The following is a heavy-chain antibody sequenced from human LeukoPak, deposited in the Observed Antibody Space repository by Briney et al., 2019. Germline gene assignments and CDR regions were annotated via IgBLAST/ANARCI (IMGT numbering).Heavy chain of an antibody. CDR2: MNPNSGST. CDR3: ARGRGSSHKENWFDP. D-gene: IGHD2-15*01. CDR1: GYTFTTYD. V-gene: IGHV1-8*01. J-gene: IGHJ5*02. Sequence: ASVKVSCKASGYTFTTYDINWVRQATGQGLEWMGWMNPNSGSTGYTQKFQGRVTMTRNTSISTAYMELSSLRSEDTAVYYCARGRGSSHKENWFDPWGQGTLVTVSS.